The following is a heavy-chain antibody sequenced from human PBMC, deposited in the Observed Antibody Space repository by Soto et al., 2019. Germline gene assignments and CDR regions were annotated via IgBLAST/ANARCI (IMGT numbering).Heavy chain of an antibody. CDR2: ISGSGGST. Sequence: EVQLLESGGGLVQPGGSLRLSCAASGFTFSSYAMSWVRQAPGKGLEWVSAISGSGGSTYYADSVKGRFTISRDNSKKTLYVPMNSLRAEDKAVYYCAKDQRYDFWRGYSPSTNFDYWGQGTLVTVSS. CDR1: GFTFSSYA. CDR3: AKDQRYDFWRGYSPSTNFDY. J-gene: IGHJ4*02. V-gene: IGHV3-23*01. D-gene: IGHD3-3*01.